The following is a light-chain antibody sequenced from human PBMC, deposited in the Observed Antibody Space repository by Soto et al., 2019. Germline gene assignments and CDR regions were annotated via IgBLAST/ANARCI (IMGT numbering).Light chain of an antibody. Sequence: EIVLTQSAANLSLCPGDGASLXCRASHSVGSVVAWYQQSAGQAHRLLFYGASTGAQGRPARFSGSGSVTEFTRTINSRQAEDCAVYYGQQYYNWPRTFGQGTRLEIK. CDR1: HSVGSV. V-gene: IGKV3-15*01. J-gene: IGKJ5*01. CDR3: QQYYNWPRT. CDR2: GAS.